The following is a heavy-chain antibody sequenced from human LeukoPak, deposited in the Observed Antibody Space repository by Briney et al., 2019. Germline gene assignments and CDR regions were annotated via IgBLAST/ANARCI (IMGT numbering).Heavy chain of an antibody. Sequence: SETLSLTCTVSGGSISSYYWSWIRQPPGKGLEWIGYIYYSGSTNYNPSLKSRVTISVDTSKNQFSLKLSSVTAADTAVYYCARATRYQPLLSYNWFDPWGQGTLVTVSS. CDR3: ARATRYQPLLSYNWFDP. D-gene: IGHD2-2*01. CDR1: GGSISSYY. V-gene: IGHV4-59*01. J-gene: IGHJ5*02. CDR2: IYYSGST.